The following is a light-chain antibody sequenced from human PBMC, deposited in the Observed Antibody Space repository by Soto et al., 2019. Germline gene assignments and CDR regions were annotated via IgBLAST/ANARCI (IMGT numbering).Light chain of an antibody. J-gene: IGKJ3*01. CDR3: HKFYSIPIT. V-gene: IGKV4-1*01. CDR2: WAS. Sequence: DIVMTQSPDSLAVSLGEMATINCKSSQSVLYTSNNKNHLAWYQQKPGQPPKLLIYWASTRESVVPDRFSGSGSGTDLTLTISILQAEDVAVYYCHKFYSIPITFGPGTKLDIK. CDR1: QSVLYTSNNKNH.